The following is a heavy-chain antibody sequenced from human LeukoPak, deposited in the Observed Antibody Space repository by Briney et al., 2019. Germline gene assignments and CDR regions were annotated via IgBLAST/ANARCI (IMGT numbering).Heavy chain of an antibody. Sequence: SETLSLTCTVSGGSISSYYWSWIRQPPGKGLEWIGYIYYSGSTNYNPSLKSRVTISVDTSKNQSSLKLSFVTAADTAVYYCARDIRGSSRYYYYMDVWGKGTTVTVSS. D-gene: IGHD1-26*01. J-gene: IGHJ6*03. V-gene: IGHV4-59*01. CDR2: IYYSGST. CDR1: GGSISSYY. CDR3: ARDIRGSSRYYYYMDV.